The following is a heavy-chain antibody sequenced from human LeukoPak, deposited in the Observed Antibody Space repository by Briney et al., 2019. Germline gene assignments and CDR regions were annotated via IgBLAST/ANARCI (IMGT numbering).Heavy chain of an antibody. Sequence: SETLSLTCAVYGGSFSGYYWSWIRQPPGKGVEWIGEINHSGSSNYNPSLKSRVTISVDTSKNQFSLKLSSVTAADTAVYYCARGLIDGQNSHSLDYWGQGTLVTVSS. D-gene: IGHD5-24*01. J-gene: IGHJ4*02. CDR3: ARGLIDGQNSHSLDY. CDR2: INHSGSS. V-gene: IGHV4-34*01. CDR1: GGSFSGYY.